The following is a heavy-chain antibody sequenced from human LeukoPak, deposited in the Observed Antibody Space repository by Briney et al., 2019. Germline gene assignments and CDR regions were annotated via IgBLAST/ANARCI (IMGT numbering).Heavy chain of an antibody. Sequence: GGSLRLSCAASGFTFSSYGMHWVRQAPGKGLEWVAFIRYDGSNKYYADSVKGRFTISRDNSKNTRYLQMNSLRAEDTAVYYCAKVSIAAHYYYYYMDVWGKGTTVTVSS. V-gene: IGHV3-30*02. CDR2: IRYDGSNK. J-gene: IGHJ6*03. CDR3: AKVSIAAHYYYYYMDV. CDR1: GFTFSSYG. D-gene: IGHD6-6*01.